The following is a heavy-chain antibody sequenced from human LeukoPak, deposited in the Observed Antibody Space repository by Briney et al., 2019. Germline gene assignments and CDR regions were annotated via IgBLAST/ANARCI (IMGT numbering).Heavy chain of an antibody. Sequence: PSETLSLTCSVSGGSIHTYYWTWIRQPPGKGLEWIGNVYYSGTTYYNPSLKSRLTISVDTSKNQVSLKLSSVTAADTAVYYCARPSSGSYSYAFEIWGQGTMVTVSS. V-gene: IGHV4-59*08. CDR2: VYYSGTT. D-gene: IGHD3-10*01. CDR3: ARPSSGSYSYAFEI. CDR1: GGSIHTYY. J-gene: IGHJ3*02.